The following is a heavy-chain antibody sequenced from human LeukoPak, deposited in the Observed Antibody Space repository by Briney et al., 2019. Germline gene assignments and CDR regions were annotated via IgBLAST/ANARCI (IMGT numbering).Heavy chain of an antibody. CDR1: GFTFSSYA. J-gene: IGHJ4*02. V-gene: IGHV3-30-3*01. CDR2: ISYDGSNK. CDR3: AKVPSSMATTTYYFVY. Sequence: GRSLRLSCAASGFTFSSYAMHWVRQAPGKGLEWVAVISYDGSNKYYADSVKGRFTISRDNSKNTLYLQMNSLKAEDTAVYYCAKVPSSMATTTYYFVYWGQGTLVTVSS. D-gene: IGHD5-12*01.